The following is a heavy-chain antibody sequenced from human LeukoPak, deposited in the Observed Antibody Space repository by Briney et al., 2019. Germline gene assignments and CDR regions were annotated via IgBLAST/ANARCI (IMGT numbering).Heavy chain of an antibody. CDR2: IKQDGSEK. V-gene: IGHV3-7*03. J-gene: IGHJ3*02. CDR1: GFTFSSYW. CDR3: ARELLGQQLVSSDAFDI. Sequence: GGSLRLSCAASGFTFSSYWMSWVRQAPGKGLEWVANIKQDGSEKYYVDSVKGRFTISRDNAKNSLYLQMNSLRAEDTAVYYCARELLGQQLVSSDAFDIWGQGTMVTVSS. D-gene: IGHD6-13*01.